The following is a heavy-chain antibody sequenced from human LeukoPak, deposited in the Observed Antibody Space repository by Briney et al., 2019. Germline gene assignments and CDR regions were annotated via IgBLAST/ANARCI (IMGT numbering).Heavy chain of an antibody. D-gene: IGHD2-2*01. J-gene: IGHJ4*02. CDR3: ARDYCGSTSCLFDY. V-gene: IGHV1-2*06. CDR2: INPNSGDT. CDR1: GYTFTAYH. Sequence: GASVKVSCKASGYTFTAYHMHWVRQAPGQGLEWMGRINPNSGDTNYAQKFQGRVTMTRDTSISTAYMELSRLRSDDTAVYYCARDYCGSTSCLFDYWGQGTLVSVSS.